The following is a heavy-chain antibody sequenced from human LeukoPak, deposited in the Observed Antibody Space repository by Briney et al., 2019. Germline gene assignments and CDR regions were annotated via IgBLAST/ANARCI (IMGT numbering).Heavy chain of an antibody. CDR1: GLTFSSYG. J-gene: IGHJ4*02. CDR3: ARDARGRYYYDSSGYYLPGLDY. Sequence: PGGSLRLSCAASGLTFSSYGMHWVRQAPGKGLEWVAVIWYDGSNKYYADSVKGRFTISRDNSKNTLYLQMNSLRAEDTAVYYCARDARGRYYYDSSGYYLPGLDYWGQGTLVTVSS. V-gene: IGHV3-33*01. D-gene: IGHD3-22*01. CDR2: IWYDGSNK.